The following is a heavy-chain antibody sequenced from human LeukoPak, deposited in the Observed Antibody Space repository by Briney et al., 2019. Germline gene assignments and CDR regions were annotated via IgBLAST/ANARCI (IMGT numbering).Heavy chain of an antibody. V-gene: IGHV3-13*01. CDR2: IGTVADT. Sequence: GESLRLSCAASGFTFSRYDIHWVRQVTGKGLEWVSTIGTVADTYYLDSVKGRFTISRENADNSVNLQLNSLRLGDTAVYYCAKGGYCSSTSCYTARTDYWGQGTLVTVSS. D-gene: IGHD2-2*02. CDR1: GFTFSRYD. J-gene: IGHJ4*02. CDR3: AKGGYCSSTSCYTARTDY.